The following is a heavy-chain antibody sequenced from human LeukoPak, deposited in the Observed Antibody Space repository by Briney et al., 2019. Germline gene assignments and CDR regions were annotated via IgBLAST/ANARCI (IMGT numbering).Heavy chain of an antibody. Sequence: GRSLRLSCAASGFTFSSYAMHWVRQAPGKGLEWVAVISYDGSNKYYADSVKGRFTISRDNSKNTLYLQMNSLRAEDTAVYYCARDGPYYFDYWGQGTLVTVSS. J-gene: IGHJ4*02. V-gene: IGHV3-30-3*01. D-gene: IGHD3/OR15-3a*01. CDR3: ARDGPYYFDY. CDR1: GFTFSSYA. CDR2: ISYDGSNK.